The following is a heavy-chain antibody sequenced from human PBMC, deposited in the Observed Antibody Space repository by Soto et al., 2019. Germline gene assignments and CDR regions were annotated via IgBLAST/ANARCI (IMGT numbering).Heavy chain of an antibody. Sequence: GGSLTLSCAASGFSFSDYAMHWVRQAPGRGPEWLALISFNGINTYYADSVRGRFTISRDNSKNTLFLQMNTLRAEDTAVYYCARDVSGFEYFDFWGQGTLVTVSS. CDR2: ISFNGINT. D-gene: IGHD3-9*01. V-gene: IGHV3-30-3*01. CDR3: ARDVSGFEYFDF. J-gene: IGHJ4*02. CDR1: GFSFSDYA.